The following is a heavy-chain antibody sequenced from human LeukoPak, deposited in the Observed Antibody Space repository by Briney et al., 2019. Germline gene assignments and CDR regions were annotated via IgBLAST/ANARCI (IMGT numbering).Heavy chain of an antibody. D-gene: IGHD2-2*01. J-gene: IGHJ4*02. Sequence: GSLRLSCAASGFTFSSYAMSWVRQAPGKGLEWGSAIIGSGGSTYYAGSVKGRFTISRDNSKNTLYLQMNSLRAEDTAVYYCAKDLGYCSSTSCYNFDYWGQGTLVTVSS. CDR3: AKDLGYCSSTSCYNFDY. CDR1: GFTFSSYA. CDR2: IIGSGGST. V-gene: IGHV3-23*01.